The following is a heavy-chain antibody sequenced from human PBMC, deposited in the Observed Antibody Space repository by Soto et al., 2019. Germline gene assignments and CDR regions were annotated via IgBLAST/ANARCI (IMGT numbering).Heavy chain of an antibody. V-gene: IGHV4-4*02. Sequence: EILSVTCAVSGGSISSSNWGSWLRQPPGKGLEWIGEIYHIGSTNYNPSLKSRVTISVDKSKNQFSLKLSSVTAADTAVYYCARGRSYYDSSGYYYYYGMDVCGQGTTVTVSS. D-gene: IGHD3-22*01. CDR2: IYHIGST. CDR1: GGSISSSNW. J-gene: IGHJ6*02. CDR3: ARGRSYYDSSGYYYYYGMDV.